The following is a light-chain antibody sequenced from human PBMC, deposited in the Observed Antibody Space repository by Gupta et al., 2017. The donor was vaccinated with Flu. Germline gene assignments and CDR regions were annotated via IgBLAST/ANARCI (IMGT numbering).Light chain of an antibody. CDR3: QKRSNWPPYT. CDR2: DAS. CDR1: QSVGTY. J-gene: IGKJ2*01. Sequence: EIVLTQSPATLSLSPGERATLSCRASQSVGTYLVWYQQKPGQTPRLLIYDASNRATGIPARFSGSGSGTDFTLTISSLEPEDFAVYYCQKRSNWPPYTFGQGTRLEI. V-gene: IGKV3-11*01.